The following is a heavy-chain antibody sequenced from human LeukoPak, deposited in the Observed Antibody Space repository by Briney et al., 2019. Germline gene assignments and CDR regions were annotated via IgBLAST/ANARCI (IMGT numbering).Heavy chain of an antibody. D-gene: IGHD2-15*01. CDR1: GYSISSGYY. CDR3: ARGPPGYCSGGSCYWDY. Sequence: PSETLSLTSAASGYSISSGYYWGWIRQPPGKGLEWIGSIRYGGSAYYNPAVKSRVTISVDTSKNQLSLKLSSVTAADTAVYYCARGPPGYCSGGSCYWDYWGQGTLVTVSS. J-gene: IGHJ4*02. CDR2: IRYGGSA. V-gene: IGHV4-38-2*01.